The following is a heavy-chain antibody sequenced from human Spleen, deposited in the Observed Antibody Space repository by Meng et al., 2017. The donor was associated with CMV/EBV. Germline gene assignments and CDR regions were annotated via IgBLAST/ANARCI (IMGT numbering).Heavy chain of an antibody. CDR2: INPNTGGT. V-gene: IGHV1-2*02. CDR1: YTFHGYY. Sequence: YTFHGYYIHWVRQAPGQGLEWMGWINPNTGGTNYAQKFQGRVTMTRDTSLSTTYMDLSSLRFDDTAVYYCVREFYYDRSGGFPSFDYWGQGTLVTVSS. J-gene: IGHJ4*02. CDR3: VREFYYDRSGGFPSFDY. D-gene: IGHD3-22*01.